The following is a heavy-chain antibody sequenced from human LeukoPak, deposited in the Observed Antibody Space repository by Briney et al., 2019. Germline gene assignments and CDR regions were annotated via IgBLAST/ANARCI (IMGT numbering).Heavy chain of an antibody. CDR1: GFTFDDYA. CDR2: IRWNSAGI. Sequence: TGGSLRLSCAASGFTFDDYAMHWVRQAPGKGLEWVSGIRWNSAGIGYADSVKGRFTISRDNAKNSLYLQMNSLRPEDTALYYCARGGWELLSAFDYWGQGTLVTVSS. CDR3: ARGGWELLSAFDY. V-gene: IGHV3-9*01. D-gene: IGHD1-26*01. J-gene: IGHJ4*02.